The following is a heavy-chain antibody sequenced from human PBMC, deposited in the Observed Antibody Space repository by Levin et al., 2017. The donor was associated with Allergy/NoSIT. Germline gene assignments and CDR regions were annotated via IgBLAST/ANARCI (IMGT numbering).Heavy chain of an antibody. V-gene: IGHV3-30-3*01. CDR1: GFTFSTYT. Sequence: SCAASGFTFSTYTMHWVRQAPGKGLEWVAVISYDGSKKYYADSVKGRFTISRDNSKNTLFLQMSSLRAEDTAVFHCARGKVYCSNGGCYTFDYWGQGTLVTVSS. J-gene: IGHJ4*02. CDR3: ARGKVYCSNGGCYTFDY. CDR2: ISYDGSKK. D-gene: IGHD2-8*01.